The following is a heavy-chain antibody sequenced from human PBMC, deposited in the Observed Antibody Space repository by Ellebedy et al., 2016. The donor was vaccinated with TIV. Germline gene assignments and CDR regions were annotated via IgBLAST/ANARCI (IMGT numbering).Heavy chain of an antibody. CDR2: INQGGSVK. J-gene: IGHJ3*01. CDR3: ATDGSYGDYRSPAHGFVF. V-gene: IGHV3-7*01. Sequence: GESLKISCAASGFTFSSYWMSWVRQAPGKGLEWVANINQGGSVKYYLDSVRGRFTISRDNAKNSLFLQLNSLRAEDTAVYYCATDGSYGDYRSPAHGFVFWGQGTMVSVAS. CDR1: GFTFSSYW. D-gene: IGHD3-10*01.